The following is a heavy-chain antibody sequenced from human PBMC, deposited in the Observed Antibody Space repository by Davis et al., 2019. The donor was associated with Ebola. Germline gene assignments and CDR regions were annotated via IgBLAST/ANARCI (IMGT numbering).Heavy chain of an antibody. CDR1: GYTFTDYS. Sequence: ASVKVSCKASGYTFTDYSMHWVRQAPGQRHEWMGWINAGNGNTKYSQKFQGRVTMTTDTSTSTAYMEVGSDDTAVYYCARAQFPTTSDHWGQGTLVTVSS. CDR2: INAGNGNT. CDR3: ARAQFPTTSDH. V-gene: IGHV1-3*01. D-gene: IGHD1-1*01. J-gene: IGHJ4*02.